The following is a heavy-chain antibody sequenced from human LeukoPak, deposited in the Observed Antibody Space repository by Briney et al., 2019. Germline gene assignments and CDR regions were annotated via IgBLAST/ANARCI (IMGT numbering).Heavy chain of an antibody. V-gene: IGHV3-30*18. CDR3: AKDQDYDILTGYYS. D-gene: IGHD3-9*01. J-gene: IGHJ4*02. Sequence: GRSLRLSCAASGFTFSSYGMHWVRQAPGKRLEWVAVISYDGRDKYYADSVKGRFTISRDNSKNTLYLQMNSLRAEDTAVYYCAKDQDYDILTGYYSWGQGTLVTVSS. CDR1: GFTFSSYG. CDR2: ISYDGRDK.